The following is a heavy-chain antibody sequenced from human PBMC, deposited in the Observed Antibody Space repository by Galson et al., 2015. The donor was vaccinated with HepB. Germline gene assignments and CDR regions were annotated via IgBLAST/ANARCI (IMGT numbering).Heavy chain of an antibody. Sequence: SLRLSCAASGFMFSSYNMNWVRQAPGKGPEWVSSISRSSSFIYYADTAKGRFAISRDDAKNSLHLQINSLRADDTAVYYCARADCSSIACRGYYFDSWGQGTLVTVSS. CDR3: ARADCSSIACRGYYFDS. CDR1: GFMFSSYN. D-gene: IGHD2-2*01. CDR2: ISRSSSFI. V-gene: IGHV3-21*01. J-gene: IGHJ4*02.